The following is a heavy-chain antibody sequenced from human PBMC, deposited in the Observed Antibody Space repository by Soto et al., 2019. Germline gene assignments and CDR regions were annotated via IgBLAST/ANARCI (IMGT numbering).Heavy chain of an antibody. CDR2: IYHSGST. V-gene: IGHV4-4*02. D-gene: IGHD1-26*01. Sequence: QVQLQESGPGLVKPSGTLSLTCAVSGGSISSSNWWSWVRQPPGKGLEWIGEIYHSGSTNYNPSLTSRVPISVDTSKNPFSLKLSSVPAAATAVYFCARVSGSYSYGMAVWGQGTTVTVSS. CDR1: GGSISSSNW. J-gene: IGHJ6*02. CDR3: ARVSGSYSYGMAV.